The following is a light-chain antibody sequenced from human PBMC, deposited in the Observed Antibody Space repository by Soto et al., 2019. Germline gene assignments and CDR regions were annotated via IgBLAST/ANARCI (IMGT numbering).Light chain of an antibody. V-gene: IGLV2-11*01. CDR2: DVS. CDR1: SSDVGGYNY. Sequence: QSALPQPRSVYGSPGESVTISCTRTSSDVGGYNYVSWYQQHPGKAPKLMIYDVSKRPSGVPDRFSGSKSGNTASLTISGLQAEDEADYYCCSYAGSYTFYVFGTGTKVTVL. CDR3: CSYAGSYTFYV. J-gene: IGLJ1*01.